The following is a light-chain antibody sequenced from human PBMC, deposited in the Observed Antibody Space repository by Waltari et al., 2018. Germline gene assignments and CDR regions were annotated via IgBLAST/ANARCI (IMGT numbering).Light chain of an antibody. CDR2: EVT. CDR1: DSYVGGYDH. J-gene: IGLJ3*02. V-gene: IGLV2-18*02. Sequence: QSALTQPPSASGSPGQSVTISCTGTDSYVGGYDHVSWYQQPPGKAPKLMIYEVTKRPSGVPYRFSGSKSGNTASLTISGLQAEDEADYYCASYTTSSTWVFGGGTKLTVL. CDR3: ASYTTSSTWV.